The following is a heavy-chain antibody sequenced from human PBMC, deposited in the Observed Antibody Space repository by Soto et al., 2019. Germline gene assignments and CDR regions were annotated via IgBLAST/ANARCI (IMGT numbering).Heavy chain of an antibody. CDR2: IKTSAGGGAT. V-gene: IGHV3-15*07. J-gene: IGHJ6*02. D-gene: IGHD2-15*01. CDR3: NTGSVEGI. Sequence: EVQLVESAGGLVKPGGSLRLSCVASGFSFNEAWMNWVRQAPGEGLEWVGRIKTSAGGGATDYAAPVQGRFTISRDDSKNALYLHMNSLRTEYTAIYYCNTGSVEGIWGQGITVTVSS. CDR1: GFSFNEAW.